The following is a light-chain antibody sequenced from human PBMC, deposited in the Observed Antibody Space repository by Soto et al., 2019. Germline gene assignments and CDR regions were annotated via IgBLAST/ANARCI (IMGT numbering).Light chain of an antibody. J-gene: IGLJ1*01. V-gene: IGLV2-14*03. CDR3: YSCSRSSGTRYV. CDR2: DVS. Sequence: QSALTQPASVSGSPGQSITISCTGTSSDIGTYNYVSWYQQHPGQAPKLMIYDVSNRPSGVSDRFSGSKSGNTASLTISGLHAEDEADYYCYSCSRSSGTRYVFGTGTKVTVL. CDR1: SSDIGTYNY.